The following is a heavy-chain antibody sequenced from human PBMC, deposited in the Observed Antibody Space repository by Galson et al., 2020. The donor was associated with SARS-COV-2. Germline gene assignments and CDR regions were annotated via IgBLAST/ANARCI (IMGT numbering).Heavy chain of an antibody. J-gene: IGHJ4*02. D-gene: IGHD2-15*01. Sequence: GGSLRLSCAASGFVFAAYVMHWVRQAPGKGLEWVSRISWNGGKIAYADSVKGRFTISRNTAKNSLYLQMNSLRPEDTALYDCAKDSFCSGTNCQGGFDYWGQGALVTVAS. CDR1: GFVFAAYV. V-gene: IGHV3-9*01. CDR3: AKDSFCSGTNCQGGFDY. CDR2: ISWNGGKI.